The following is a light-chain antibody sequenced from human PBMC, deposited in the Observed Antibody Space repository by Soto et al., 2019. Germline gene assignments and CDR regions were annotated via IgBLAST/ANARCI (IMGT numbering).Light chain of an antibody. CDR3: ASWDDRLNGPV. V-gene: IGLV1-44*01. J-gene: IGLJ3*02. Sequence: QSVLTQPPSTSGTPGQRVAISCSGTSSNIGSHTLNWYQQLPGTAPKLLIYGDDLRPSGVPDRFSGSKSGTSASLAISGLQPEDEVDYYCASWDDRLNGPVFGGGTQLTVL. CDR1: SSNIGSHT. CDR2: GDD.